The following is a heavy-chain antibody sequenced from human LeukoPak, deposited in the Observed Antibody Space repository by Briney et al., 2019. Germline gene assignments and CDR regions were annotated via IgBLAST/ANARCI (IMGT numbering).Heavy chain of an antibody. CDR3: SRSHDYGGLYSYYYMDV. D-gene: IGHD4-23*01. CDR2: LDSSGST. J-gene: IGHJ6*03. V-gene: IGHV4-39*01. Sequence: SETLSLTCTVSGGSISSRSDYWGWIRQTPGKGLEWIGNLDSSGSTYYNPSLKSRVTISVGTSKNQFSLNLRSVTAADTAIYFCSRSHDYGGLYSYYYMDVWGKGTTVTVSS. CDR1: GGSISSRSDY.